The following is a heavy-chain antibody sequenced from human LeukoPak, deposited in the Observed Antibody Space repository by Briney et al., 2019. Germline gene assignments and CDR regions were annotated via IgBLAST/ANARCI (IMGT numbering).Heavy chain of an antibody. Sequence: SSVKVSCKASGYTFTGYYMHWVRQAPGQGLEWTGWISAYNGNTNYAQKLQGRVTMTTDTSTSTAYMELRSLRSDDTAVYYCASNSGSYLPLLDYWGQGTLVTVSS. D-gene: IGHD1-26*01. CDR1: GYTFTGYY. V-gene: IGHV1-18*04. J-gene: IGHJ4*02. CDR2: ISAYNGNT. CDR3: ASNSGSYLPLLDY.